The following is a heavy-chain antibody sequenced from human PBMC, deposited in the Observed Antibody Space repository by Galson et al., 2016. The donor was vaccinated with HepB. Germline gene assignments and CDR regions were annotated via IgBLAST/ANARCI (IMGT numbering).Heavy chain of an antibody. CDR1: GINLNVAW. J-gene: IGHJ4*02. CDR3: VTGGGNYGFDF. D-gene: IGHD1-26*01. V-gene: IGHV3-15*07. Sequence: SLRLSCAASGINLNVAWMNWVRQVPGKGLEWVGRIRRQSDGGTSDYAAPVKGRIVISRDDSQNMLFLQMNSLKTEDTAVYYCVTGGGNYGFDFWGQGALVTVSS. CDR2: IRRQSDGGTS.